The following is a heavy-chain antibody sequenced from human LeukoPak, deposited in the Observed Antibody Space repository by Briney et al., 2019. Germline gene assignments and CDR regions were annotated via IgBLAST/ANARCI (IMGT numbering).Heavy chain of an antibody. CDR1: GYSFTSYW. Sequence: GESLKISCKGSGYSFTSYWIGWVRQMPGKGLEWMGIIYPGDSDTRYSPSFQGQVTISADRSISTAYLQWSSLKASDTAMYYCASSSYSSSWYGNYFDYWGQGTLVTVSS. CDR2: IYPGDSDT. V-gene: IGHV5-51*01. D-gene: IGHD6-13*01. J-gene: IGHJ4*02. CDR3: ASSSYSSSWYGNYFDY.